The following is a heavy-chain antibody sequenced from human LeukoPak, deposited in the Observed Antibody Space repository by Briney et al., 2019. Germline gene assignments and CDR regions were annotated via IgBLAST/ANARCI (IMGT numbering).Heavy chain of an antibody. CDR2: IYYSGST. J-gene: IGHJ6*03. CDR1: GGSISSYY. CDR3: ARVTITAMVTPAHYYMDV. V-gene: IGHV4-59*01. D-gene: IGHD5-18*01. Sequence: AETLSLTCTVSGGSISSYYWSWIRQPPGKGLEWIGYIYYSGSTNYNPSLKSRVTIAVDTSKNQFSLKLRSVTAADTAVYYCARVTITAMVTPAHYYMDVWGKGTTVTVSS.